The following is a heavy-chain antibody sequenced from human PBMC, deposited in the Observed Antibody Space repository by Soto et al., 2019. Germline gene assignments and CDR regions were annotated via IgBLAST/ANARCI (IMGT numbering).Heavy chain of an antibody. CDR2: IYPADSDT. CDR3: ASTRNPGENYYYYYMDV. V-gene: IGHV5-51*01. D-gene: IGHD3-16*01. J-gene: IGHJ6*03. Sequence: PGESLKISCKGSGYSFTSYWIGWVRQMPGKGLECMGIIYPADSDTRYGPSFQGQVTISVDKSISTAYLQWSSLKASDTAMYYCASTRNPGENYYYYYMDVWGKGTTVTVSS. CDR1: GYSFTSYW.